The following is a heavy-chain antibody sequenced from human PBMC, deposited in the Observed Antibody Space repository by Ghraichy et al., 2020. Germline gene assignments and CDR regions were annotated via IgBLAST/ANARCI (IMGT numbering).Heavy chain of an antibody. CDR1: GFTFSSYA. CDR2: ISGSGGST. J-gene: IGHJ5*02. D-gene: IGHD3-9*01. V-gene: IGHV3-23*01. Sequence: GESLNISCAASGFTFSSYAMSWVRQAPGKGLEWVSAISGSGGSTYYADSVKGRFTISRDNSKNTLYLQMNSLRAEDTAVYYCAKGLTRKVWDWFDPWGQGTLVTVSS. CDR3: AKGLTRKVWDWFDP.